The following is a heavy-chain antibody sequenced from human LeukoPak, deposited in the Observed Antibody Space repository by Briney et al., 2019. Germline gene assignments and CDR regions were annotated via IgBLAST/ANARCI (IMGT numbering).Heavy chain of an antibody. D-gene: IGHD5-18*01. J-gene: IGHJ4*02. Sequence: PGRSLRLSCAASGFIFDDYAMHWVRQAPGKGLEWVASINPDGNKKYSADSVKGRFTISRDNAENSLYLQMNSLRVEDTAFYYCARDLAYSRLDYWGQGMLVTVSS. CDR3: ARDLAYSRLDY. CDR2: INPDGNKK. CDR1: GFIFDDYA. V-gene: IGHV3-7*01.